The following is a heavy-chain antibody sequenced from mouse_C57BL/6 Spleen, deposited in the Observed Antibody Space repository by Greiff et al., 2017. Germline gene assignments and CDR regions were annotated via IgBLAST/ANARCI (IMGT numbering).Heavy chain of an antibody. J-gene: IGHJ2*01. Sequence: QVKLKESGPELVKPGASVKISCKASGYAFSSSWMNWVKQRPGKGLEWIGRIYPGDGDTNYNGKFKGKATLTADKSSSTAYMQLSSLTSEDSAVYFCARSYYDYDGYYFDYWGQGTTLTVSS. V-gene: IGHV1-82*01. CDR1: GYAFSSSW. CDR2: IYPGDGDT. CDR3: ARSYYDYDGYYFDY. D-gene: IGHD2-4*01.